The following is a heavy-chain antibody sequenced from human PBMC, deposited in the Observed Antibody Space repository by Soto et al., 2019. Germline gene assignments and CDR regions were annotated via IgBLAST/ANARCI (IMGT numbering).Heavy chain of an antibody. CDR1: GFTFSNAW. J-gene: IGHJ3*02. Sequence: PGGSLRLSCAASGFTFSNAWMSWVRQAPGKGLEWVGRIKSKTDGGTTDYAAPVKGRFTISRDDSKNTLYLQMNSLKTEDTAVYYCTTGYVWGSYPLPDAFDIWGQGTMVTVS. V-gene: IGHV3-15*01. CDR2: IKSKTDGGTT. CDR3: TTGYVWGSYPLPDAFDI. D-gene: IGHD3-16*02.